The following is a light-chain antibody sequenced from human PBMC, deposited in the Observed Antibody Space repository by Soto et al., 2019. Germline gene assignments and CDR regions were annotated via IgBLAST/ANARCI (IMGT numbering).Light chain of an antibody. CDR3: QQSYSTPPGT. CDR2: ATS. V-gene: IGKV1-39*01. CDR1: QSISTY. J-gene: IGKJ1*01. Sequence: DIQMTQSPSSLSASVGDRVTITCRASQSISTYLIWYQQKPGKAPKLLIYATSSLQSGVPSRFSGSGSGTDLTLTISSLQPEDFATYYCQQSYSTPPGTFGQGTKVDIK.